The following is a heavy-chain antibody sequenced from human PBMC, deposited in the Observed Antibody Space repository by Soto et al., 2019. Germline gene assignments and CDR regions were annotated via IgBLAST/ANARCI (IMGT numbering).Heavy chain of an antibody. J-gene: IGHJ4*02. CDR1: GVTFSCYG. D-gene: IGHD2-2*01. CDR3: AKDRGGDCPDNSCYFGADY. CDR2: ISDTGSSH. Sequence: ALRLSCVCSGVTFSCYGMHWVRQAPGKGLECVAVISDTGSSHYYAASVEGRFTISRENPKNTLSLHMDRLRVEDTAVYYCAKDRGGDCPDNSCYFGADYWGQGTPVTASS. V-gene: IGHV3-30*18.